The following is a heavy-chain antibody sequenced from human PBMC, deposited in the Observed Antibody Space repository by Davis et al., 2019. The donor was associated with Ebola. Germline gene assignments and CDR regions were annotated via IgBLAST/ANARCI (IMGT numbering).Heavy chain of an antibody. CDR1: GGSISSSSYY. Sequence: MPGGSLRLSCTVSGGSISSSSYYWGWIRQPPGKGLEWIGSIYYSGSTYYNPSLKSRVTISVDTSKNQFSLKLSSVTAADTAVYYCARQSYSSFPYGMDVWGKGTTVTVSS. CDR2: IYYSGST. CDR3: ARQSYSSFPYGMDV. D-gene: IGHD6-6*01. J-gene: IGHJ6*04. V-gene: IGHV4-39*01.